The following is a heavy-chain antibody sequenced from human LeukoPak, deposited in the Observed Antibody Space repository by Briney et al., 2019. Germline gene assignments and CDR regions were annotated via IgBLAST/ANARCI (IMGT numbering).Heavy chain of an antibody. CDR2: INSDGSST. D-gene: IGHD6-13*01. Sequence: PGGSLRLSCAASGFTFSSFWMHWVRQAPGKGLVWVSHINSDGSSTDYADSVKGRFTVSRDNAKNTLYLQMNSLRAEDTAVYYCAIITAAGFLDAFDIWGQGTMVTVSS. J-gene: IGHJ3*02. CDR1: GFTFSSFW. V-gene: IGHV3-74*01. CDR3: AIITAAGFLDAFDI.